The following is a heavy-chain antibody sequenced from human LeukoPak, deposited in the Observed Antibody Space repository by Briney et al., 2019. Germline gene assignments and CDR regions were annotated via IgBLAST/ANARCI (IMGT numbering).Heavy chain of an antibody. CDR2: TSGNGVKT. D-gene: IGHD2-2*01. J-gene: IGHJ4*02. V-gene: IGHV3-23*01. CDR3: ARDLSYAFDY. CDR1: GFIFRTYA. Sequence: PGGSLRLSCAASGFIFRTYALSWVRQAPGKGLEWVSATSGNGVKTFYADSVKGRFTISRDNSKNTLYLQMNSLRAEDSAVYYCARDLSYAFDYWGQGTLVTVSS.